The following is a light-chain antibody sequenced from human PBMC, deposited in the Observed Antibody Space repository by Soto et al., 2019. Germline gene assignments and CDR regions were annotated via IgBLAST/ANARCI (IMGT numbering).Light chain of an antibody. V-gene: IGKV1-6*01. CDR3: LQDYSYPWT. CDR1: QGIRND. CDR2: AAS. Sequence: IPMTQSPSSLSASVGDSVTITCRASQGIRNDLGWYQQKPGKAPKLLIHAASSLESGVPSRFSGSGSGTDFTFTISSLQPEDFATYYCLQDYSYPWTFGQGTKVEI. J-gene: IGKJ1*01.